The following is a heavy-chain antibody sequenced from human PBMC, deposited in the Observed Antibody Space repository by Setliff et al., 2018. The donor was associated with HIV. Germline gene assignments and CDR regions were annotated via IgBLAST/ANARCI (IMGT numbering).Heavy chain of an antibody. V-gene: IGHV4-31*03. CDR1: GGSISTSGTY. J-gene: IGHJ4*03. CDR2: IHFSGGT. D-gene: IGHD3-22*01. CDR3: ARDLSGYTFDY. Sequence: SETLSLTCTVSGGSISTSGTYWSWIRQHPERGLEWIGYIHFSGGTYYNPSLPSLESRVTISVDTSKNPFSLMLKSVTAADTAVYFCARDLSGYTFDYWGHGTLVTVSS.